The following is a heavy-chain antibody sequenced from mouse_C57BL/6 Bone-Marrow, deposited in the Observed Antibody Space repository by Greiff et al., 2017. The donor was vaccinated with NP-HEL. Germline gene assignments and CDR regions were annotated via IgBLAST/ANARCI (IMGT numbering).Heavy chain of an antibody. J-gene: IGHJ1*03. CDR2: IYPRDGST. V-gene: IGHV1-78*01. Sequence: VQLQQSDAELVKPGASVKISCKVSGYTFTDHTIHWMKQRPEQGLEWIGYIYPRDGSTKYNEKFKGKATLTADKSSSTAYMQLNSLTSEDSAVYFCAAIYYYGSSYWYFDVWGTGTTVTVSS. CDR3: AAIYYYGSSYWYFDV. CDR1: GYTFTDHT. D-gene: IGHD1-1*01.